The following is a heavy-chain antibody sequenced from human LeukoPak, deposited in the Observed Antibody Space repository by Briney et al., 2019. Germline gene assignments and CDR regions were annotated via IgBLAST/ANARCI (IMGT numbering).Heavy chain of an antibody. CDR2: ISPNNGDI. V-gene: IGHV1-18*01. D-gene: IGHD6-13*01. CDR3: ARAPPGMTMGPGDY. Sequence: GASVKVPCKASGYTCGSYGVTWVRQAPGQGLEWMGWISPNNGDIVYAQKFQGRVTLTIETSTTTASMEVRSLRSDDTAMYYCARAPPGMTMGPGDYWGQGTLVIVSS. J-gene: IGHJ4*02. CDR1: GYTCGSYG.